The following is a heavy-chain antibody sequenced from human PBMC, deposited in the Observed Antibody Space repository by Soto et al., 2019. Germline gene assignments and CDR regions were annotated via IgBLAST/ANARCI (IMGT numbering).Heavy chain of an antibody. Sequence: QAQLKQSGGEVKKPGSSVKVSCKASRVAFSKFIVTWVRQAPGLGLEWVGGIIPIFGTANYAQKFQGRVTITADESTSTSYMEVNNLRSEDTAVYYCAKVRYRSPMGYYYGMDVWGQGTTVTVSS. D-gene: IGHD6-19*01. CDR2: IIPIFGTA. CDR3: AKVRYRSPMGYYYGMDV. CDR1: RVAFSKFI. J-gene: IGHJ6*02. V-gene: IGHV1-69*01.